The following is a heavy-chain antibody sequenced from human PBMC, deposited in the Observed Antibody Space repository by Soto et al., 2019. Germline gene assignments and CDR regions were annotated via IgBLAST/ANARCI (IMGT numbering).Heavy chain of an antibody. Sequence: EVQLLESGGGLVQPGGALRLSCAASGFTFSSHAMSWVRQAPGKGLEWISSISAGSEGAYYADSVKGRFTISRDNSNNTLYLQMNSLGAGDTAVYYWARDLWWYLHWGQGTLVTVSS. V-gene: IGHV3-23*01. CDR2: ISAGSEGA. CDR3: ARDLWWYLH. D-gene: IGHD2-15*01. CDR1: GFTFSSHA. J-gene: IGHJ4*02.